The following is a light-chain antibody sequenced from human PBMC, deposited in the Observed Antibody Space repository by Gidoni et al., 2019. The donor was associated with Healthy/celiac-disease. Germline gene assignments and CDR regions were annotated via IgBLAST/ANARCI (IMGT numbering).Light chain of an antibody. Sequence: EIVLTQSPGTLSLSPGERATLSCRASQSVSSSYLAWYQQKPGQAPRLLIYGASSWATVIPDRFSGSWSGTDFTLTISRLEPEDFAVYYCQQYGSSLSWTFGQGTKVGIK. CDR2: GAS. CDR3: QQYGSSLSWT. CDR1: QSVSSSY. J-gene: IGKJ1*01. V-gene: IGKV3-20*01.